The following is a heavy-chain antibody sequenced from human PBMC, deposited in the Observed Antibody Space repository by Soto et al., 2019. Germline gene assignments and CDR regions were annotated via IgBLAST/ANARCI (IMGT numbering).Heavy chain of an antibody. Sequence: PSETLSLTCAVSGGSFTINNWWTWVRQPPGQGLEWIGEIYRTGSTNYNPSLKSRVTISLDKSENQFSLKVTSLTAADTAVYYCASRDPGTSVDYWGQGTLVTVYS. CDR2: IYRTGST. D-gene: IGHD1-7*01. CDR3: ASRDPGTSVDY. J-gene: IGHJ4*02. V-gene: IGHV4-4*02. CDR1: GGSFTINNW.